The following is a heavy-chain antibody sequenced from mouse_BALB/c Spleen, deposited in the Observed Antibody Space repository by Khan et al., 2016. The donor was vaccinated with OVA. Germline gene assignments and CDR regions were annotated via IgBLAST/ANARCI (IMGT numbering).Heavy chain of an antibody. CDR1: GYTFTNYW. V-gene: IGHV1-63*02. J-gene: IGHJ2*01. Sequence: VQLQQSGAELVRPGTSVKMSCKAAGYTFTNYWIGWVKQRPGHGLEWIGDTYPGGGYTNYNEKFKGTATLTADTSSSTAYMQLSGLTSEDSAIYYYSRRGAARATWDYFDCWGQGTTLTVSS. CDR3: SRRGAARATWDYFDC. D-gene: IGHD3-1*01. CDR2: TYPGGGYT.